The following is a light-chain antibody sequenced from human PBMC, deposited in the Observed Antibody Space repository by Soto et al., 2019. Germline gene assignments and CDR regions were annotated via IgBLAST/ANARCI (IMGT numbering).Light chain of an antibody. CDR1: SSDVGGYSY. J-gene: IGLJ1*01. V-gene: IGLV2-14*01. CDR3: SSYAGNHNYV. CDR2: DVS. Sequence: QSVLTQPASVSGSPGQSITISCTGTSSDVGGYSYVSWFQQHPGKVPKLMIYDVSNRPSGVSNRFSGSKSGNTASLTISGLQAEDEADYYCSSYAGNHNYVFGSGTKLTVL.